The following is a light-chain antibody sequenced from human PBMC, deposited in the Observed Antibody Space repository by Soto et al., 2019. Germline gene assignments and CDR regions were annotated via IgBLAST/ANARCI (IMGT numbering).Light chain of an antibody. CDR1: QSVSTN. Sequence: EIVMTQSPATLSVSPGERATLSCRASQSVSTNLVWYQQKPGQAPRLLIYSASTRAAGIPARFSASGSGTEFTLTITSPQSEDFAVYYCQQYTNWPPITFGQGTRLEIK. V-gene: IGKV3-15*01. CDR3: QQYTNWPPIT. J-gene: IGKJ5*01. CDR2: SAS.